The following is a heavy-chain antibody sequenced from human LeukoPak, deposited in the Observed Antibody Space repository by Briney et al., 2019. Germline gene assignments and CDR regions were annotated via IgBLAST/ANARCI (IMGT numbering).Heavy chain of an antibody. CDR3: ARDPLKTGTTLVDY. Sequence: ASVKVSCKASGYTFTSHGIIWVRQAPGQGLEWMGWISVYHGNTNYAQKLQGRVTMTTDTSTSTAYMELRSLRSDDTAVYYCARDPLKTGTTLVDYWGQGTLVTVSS. CDR1: GYTFTSHG. D-gene: IGHD1-7*01. V-gene: IGHV1-18*01. CDR2: ISVYHGNT. J-gene: IGHJ4*02.